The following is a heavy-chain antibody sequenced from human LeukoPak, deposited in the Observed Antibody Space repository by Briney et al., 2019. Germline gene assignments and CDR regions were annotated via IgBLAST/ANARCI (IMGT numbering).Heavy chain of an antibody. CDR1: GFTFSSYS. CDR3: ASDSRVDFWSGYLFDY. Sequence: PGGSLRLSCAASGFTFSSYSMNWVRQAPGKGLEWVSSISSSSSYIYYADSVKGRFTIPRDNAKNSLYLQMNSLRAEDTAVYYCASDSRVDFWSGYLFDYWGQGTLVTVSS. D-gene: IGHD3-3*01. CDR2: ISSSSSYI. V-gene: IGHV3-21*01. J-gene: IGHJ4*02.